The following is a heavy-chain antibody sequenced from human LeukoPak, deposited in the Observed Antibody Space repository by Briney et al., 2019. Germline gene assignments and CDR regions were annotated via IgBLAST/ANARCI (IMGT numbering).Heavy chain of an antibody. CDR1: GGTFSSYA. J-gene: IGHJ5*02. CDR2: MNPNSGNT. Sequence: GASVKVSCKASGGTFSSYAISWVRQAPGQGLEWMGWMNPNSGNTGYAQKFQGRVTMTRNTSISTAYMELSSLRSEDTAVYYCARALLTPYWFDPWGQGTLVTVSS. D-gene: IGHD2-8*02. V-gene: IGHV1-8*02. CDR3: ARALLTPYWFDP.